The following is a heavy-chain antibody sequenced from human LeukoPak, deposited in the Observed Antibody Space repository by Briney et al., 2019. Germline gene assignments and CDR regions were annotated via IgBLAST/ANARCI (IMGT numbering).Heavy chain of an antibody. J-gene: IGHJ3*02. CDR1: GFTFDDYG. CDR3: ARVSTLPGGSYHDAFDI. V-gene: IGHV3-20*04. Sequence: GGSLRLSCAASGFTFDDYGMSWGRHAPGKGLEWVSGINWNGGSTGYADSVKGRFTTSRDNAKNSLYLQMNSLRAEDTALYYCARVSTLPGGSYHDAFDIWGQGTMVTVSS. D-gene: IGHD1-26*01. CDR2: INWNGGST.